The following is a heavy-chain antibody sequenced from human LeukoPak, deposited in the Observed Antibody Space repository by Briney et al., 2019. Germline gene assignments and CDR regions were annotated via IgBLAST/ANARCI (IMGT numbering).Heavy chain of an antibody. J-gene: IGHJ4*02. CDR2: INHSGST. D-gene: IGHD2-2*01. CDR3: ARQNIVVVPAAHKMEFDY. CDR1: GGSFSGYY. Sequence: SETLSLTCAVYGGSFSGYYWSWIRQPPGKGLEWIGEINHSGSTNYNPSLGSRVTISVDTSKNQFSLKLSSVTAADTAVYYCARQNIVVVPAAHKMEFDYRGQGTLVTVSS. V-gene: IGHV4-34*01.